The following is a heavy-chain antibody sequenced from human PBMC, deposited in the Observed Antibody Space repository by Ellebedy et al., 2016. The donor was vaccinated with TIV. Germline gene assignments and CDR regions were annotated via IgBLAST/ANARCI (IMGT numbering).Heavy chain of an antibody. Sequence: AASVKVSCKASGYTFTSYYMHWVRQAPGQGLEWMGIIDPSGATTDYAQKFQGRVTMTRDTSTRPVYMELSSLRSEDTAVYYCARDRIVSSTSDHYYGMDVWGQGTTVTVSS. CDR1: GYTFTSYY. CDR2: IDPSGATT. V-gene: IGHV1-46*01. D-gene: IGHD5/OR15-5a*01. CDR3: ARDRIVSSTSDHYYGMDV. J-gene: IGHJ6*02.